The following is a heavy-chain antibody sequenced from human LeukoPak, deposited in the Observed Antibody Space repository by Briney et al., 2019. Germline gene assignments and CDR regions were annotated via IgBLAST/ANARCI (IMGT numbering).Heavy chain of an antibody. CDR3: ARGFGRIMITFGGVIVPHPFDY. J-gene: IGHJ4*02. CDR2: INHSGST. V-gene: IGHV4-34*01. D-gene: IGHD3-16*02. CDR1: GGSFSGYY. Sequence: SETLSLTCAVYGGSFSGYYWSWIRQPPGKGLEWIGEINHSGSTNYNPSLKSRVTISVDTSKNQFSLKLSSVTAADTAVYYCARGFGRIMITFGGVIVPHPFDYWGQGTLVTVSS.